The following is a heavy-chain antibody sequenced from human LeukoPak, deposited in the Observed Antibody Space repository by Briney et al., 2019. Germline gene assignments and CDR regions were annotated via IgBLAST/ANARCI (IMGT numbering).Heavy chain of an antibody. CDR2: ISGGSEAT. CDR3: AASLSGWYGPSAFY. J-gene: IGHJ4*02. D-gene: IGHD6-19*01. V-gene: IGHV3-48*03. Sequence: GGSLRLSCAASGFDFSPLEMSWVRQAPGKGLEWVPFISGGSEATHYADSVRGRFTISRDNAKNSLYLEMRSLRAEDTVVYYCAASLSGWYGPSAFYWGQGTRVTVSS. CDR1: GFDFSPLE.